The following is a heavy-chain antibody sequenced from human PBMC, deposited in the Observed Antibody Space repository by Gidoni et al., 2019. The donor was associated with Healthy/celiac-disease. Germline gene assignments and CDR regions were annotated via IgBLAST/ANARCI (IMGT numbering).Heavy chain of an antibody. J-gene: IGHJ4*02. CDR3: ANDILTGLFYF. D-gene: IGHD3-9*01. CDR1: GFTFSSYA. Sequence: EMQLLESGGGLIQPGGSLRLSCAASGFTFSSYAMSWVRQAPGEGREWVPAIIGSVGSTYYADSVTGRFTISRDNSKNTLYLQTNSLRAEDTAVYYCANDILTGLFYFWGQGTLVTVSS. V-gene: IGHV3-23*01. CDR2: IIGSVGST.